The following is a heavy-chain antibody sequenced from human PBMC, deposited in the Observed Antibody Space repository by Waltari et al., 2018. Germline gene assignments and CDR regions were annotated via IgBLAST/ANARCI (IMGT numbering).Heavy chain of an antibody. V-gene: IGHV3-66*01. Sequence: EVQLVESGGGLVQPGGYLRLSCAASGATVSNNYMNWVRQAPGKGLEWVSTIYSGGQTYYADYGKGRFTISRDNPKNTVYLQMHSLRPDDTAVYYCTRGVVASAAASYWGQGTLVTVSS. J-gene: IGHJ4*02. CDR3: TRGVVASAAASY. CDR1: GATVSNNY. D-gene: IGHD2-2*01. CDR2: IYSGGQT.